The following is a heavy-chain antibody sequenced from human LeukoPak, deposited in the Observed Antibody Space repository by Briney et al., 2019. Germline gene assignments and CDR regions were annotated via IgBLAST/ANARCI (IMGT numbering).Heavy chain of an antibody. Sequence: GGSLRLSCAAPGFTFSSYAMSLVRQAPGKGLEWVSAISGSGGSTYYADSVKGRFTISRDNSKNTLYLQMNSLRAEDTAVYYCAKGDWNYALNWFDPWGQGTLVTVSS. D-gene: IGHD1-7*01. J-gene: IGHJ5*02. CDR2: ISGSGGST. CDR3: AKGDWNYALNWFDP. V-gene: IGHV3-23*01. CDR1: GFTFSSYA.